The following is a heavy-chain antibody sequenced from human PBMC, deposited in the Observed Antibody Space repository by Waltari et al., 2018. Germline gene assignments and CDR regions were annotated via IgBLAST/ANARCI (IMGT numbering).Heavy chain of an antibody. CDR3: AVNSAGAAAGAHDY. D-gene: IGHD6-13*01. Sequence: QVQLQQWGAGLLKPSETLSLTCAVYGGSFSGYYCSWIRQPPGKGLEWIGEINHSGSTNYNPSLKSRVTISVDTSKNQFSLKLSSVTAADTAVYYCAVNSAGAAAGAHDYWGQGTLVTVSS. V-gene: IGHV4-34*01. CDR1: GGSFSGYY. CDR2: INHSGST. J-gene: IGHJ4*02.